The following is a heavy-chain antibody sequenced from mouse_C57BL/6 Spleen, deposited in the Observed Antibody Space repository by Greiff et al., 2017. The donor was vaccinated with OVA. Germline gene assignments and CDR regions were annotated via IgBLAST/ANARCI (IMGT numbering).Heavy chain of an antibody. CDR3: AMHYDYDGYYFDY. D-gene: IGHD2-4*01. CDR2: IHPSDSDT. Sequence: QVQLQQPGAELVKPGASVKLSCTASGFTFTGYCMHWVKQRPDQGLEWIGRIHPSDSDTNYTQKFKGKATLTVDTSSNTAYLQLSSLTSEDTAVYYCAMHYDYDGYYFDYWGQGTTLTVSS. CDR1: GFTFTGYC. V-gene: IGHV1-74*01. J-gene: IGHJ2*01.